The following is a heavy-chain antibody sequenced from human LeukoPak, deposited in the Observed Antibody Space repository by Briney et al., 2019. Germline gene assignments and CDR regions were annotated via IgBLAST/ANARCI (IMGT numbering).Heavy chain of an antibody. V-gene: IGHV4-59*08. Sequence: KTSETLSLTCTVSGGFISSNYWSWIRQPPGRGLEWIGYIYYSGSSNYNPSLKSRVTISVDTSENQFSLKLRSVTAADTAVYFCARLGGDGFDYWGQGTLVAVSS. CDR1: GGFISSNY. CDR3: ARLGGDGFDY. J-gene: IGHJ4*02. CDR2: IYYSGSS. D-gene: IGHD4-17*01.